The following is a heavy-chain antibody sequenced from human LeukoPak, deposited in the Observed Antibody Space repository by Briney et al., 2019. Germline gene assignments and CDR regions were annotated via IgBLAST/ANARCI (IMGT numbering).Heavy chain of an antibody. CDR3: ARGDNCSGGSCDTGGVDY. V-gene: IGHV3-23*01. J-gene: IGHJ4*02. CDR2: ISGSGGST. CDR1: GFTFSNYG. D-gene: IGHD2-15*01. Sequence: GGSLRLSCAASGFTFSNYGMSWVRQAPGKGLEWVSAISGSGGSTYYADSVKGRFTISRENAKNSLYLQMNSLRAGDTAVYYCARGDNCSGGSCDTGGVDYWGQGTLVTVSS.